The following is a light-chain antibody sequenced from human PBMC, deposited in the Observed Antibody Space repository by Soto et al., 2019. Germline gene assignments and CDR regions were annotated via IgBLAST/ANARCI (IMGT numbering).Light chain of an antibody. CDR1: SSNIGSNT. CDR3: AAWDDSLKKPV. Sequence: QSVLTQPPSASGTPGQRVTISCSGSSSNIGSNTVNWYQQLPGTAPKLLIYANSQRPSGVPDRFSGSKSGTAASLAISGLQSEDEAGYYCAAWDDSLKKPVFGAGTQLTVL. CDR2: ANS. V-gene: IGLV1-44*01. J-gene: IGLJ7*01.